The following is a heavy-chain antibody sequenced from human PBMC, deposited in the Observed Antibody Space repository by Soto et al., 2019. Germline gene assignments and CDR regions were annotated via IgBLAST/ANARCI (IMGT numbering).Heavy chain of an antibody. CDR3: ARSCSGGSCHSAY. D-gene: IGHD2-15*01. J-gene: IGHJ4*02. V-gene: IGHV1-18*04. Sequence: ASVKVSCKASGYTFSNYGINWVRQAPGQGLEWMGWISPFTGDTHYTQSLQDRVTMTTDTSTSTAYMELRSLRSADTAVYYCARSCSGGSCHSAYWCQGILVTVSS. CDR1: GYTFSNYG. CDR2: ISPFTGDT.